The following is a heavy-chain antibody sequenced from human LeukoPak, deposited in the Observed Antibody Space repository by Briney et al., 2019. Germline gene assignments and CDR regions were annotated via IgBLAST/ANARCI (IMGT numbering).Heavy chain of an antibody. CDR3: AISPTLVTIHFYYFMDV. Sequence: LVKVSCKASGGTLTSYVLNWVRQAPGQGPEWLGGFIPTFGTTNHAQRFHDRVTITTDKFTNTAYLELSSLRSEDTAVYYCAISPTLVTIHFYYFMDVWGTGTTVTISS. CDR2: FIPTFGTT. D-gene: IGHD4-11*01. J-gene: IGHJ6*03. CDR1: GGTLTSYV. V-gene: IGHV1-69*05.